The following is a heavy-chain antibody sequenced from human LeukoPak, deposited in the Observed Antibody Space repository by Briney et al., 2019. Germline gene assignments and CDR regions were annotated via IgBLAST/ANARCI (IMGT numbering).Heavy chain of an antibody. D-gene: IGHD3-10*01. J-gene: IGHJ1*01. V-gene: IGHV3-23*01. CDR2: ISGSGDTT. Sequence: GGSLRLSCVASGFTFSNYAMSWVRQAPGKGLEWVSVISGSGDTTYSADSVKGRFTISRDNSKNTLYYQLNSLTAEDTAVYYCAKDRASATYEYFQYWGQGTQVTVSS. CDR1: GFTFSNYA. CDR3: AKDRASATYEYFQY.